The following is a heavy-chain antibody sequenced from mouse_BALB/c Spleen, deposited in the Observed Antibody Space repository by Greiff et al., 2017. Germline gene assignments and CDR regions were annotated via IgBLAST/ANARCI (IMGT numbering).Heavy chain of an antibody. Sequence: DVQLVESGGGLVQPGGSLKLSCAASGFTFSSYTMSWVRQTPEKRLEWVAYISNGGGSTYYPDTVKGRFTISRDNAKNTLYLQMSSLKSEDTAMYYCARVLLQDAMDYWGQGTSVTVSS. CDR1: GFTFSSYT. D-gene: IGHD1-1*01. CDR2: ISNGGGST. CDR3: ARVLLQDAMDY. J-gene: IGHJ4*01. V-gene: IGHV5-12-2*01.